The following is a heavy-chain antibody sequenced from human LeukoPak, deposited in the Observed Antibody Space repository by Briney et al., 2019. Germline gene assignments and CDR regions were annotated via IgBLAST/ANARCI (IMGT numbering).Heavy chain of an antibody. V-gene: IGHV3-73*01. Sequence: GGSLRLSCAASGFTFSGSAMHWVRQASGKGLEWVGRIRSKANSYATAYAASVKGRFTISRDDSKNTAYLQMNSLKTEDTAAYYCTSSLYGSGSYPNYYYYYGMDVWGKGTTVTVSS. CDR2: IRSKANSYAT. CDR1: GFTFSGSA. D-gene: IGHD3-10*01. J-gene: IGHJ6*04. CDR3: TSSLYGSGSYPNYYYYYGMDV.